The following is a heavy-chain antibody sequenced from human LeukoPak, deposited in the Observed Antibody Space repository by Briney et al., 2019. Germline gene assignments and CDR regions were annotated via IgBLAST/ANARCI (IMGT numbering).Heavy chain of an antibody. Sequence: SQILSLTCTVSGGSISSGGYYWSWIRQHPGKGLEWIGYIYYSGSTYYNPSLKSRVTISVDTSKNQFSLKPSSVTAADTAVYYCARDGLAVAGIDRANNWFDPWGQGTLVTVSS. V-gene: IGHV4-31*03. CDR3: ARDGLAVAGIDRANNWFDP. CDR2: IYYSGST. J-gene: IGHJ5*02. D-gene: IGHD6-19*01. CDR1: GGSISSGGYY.